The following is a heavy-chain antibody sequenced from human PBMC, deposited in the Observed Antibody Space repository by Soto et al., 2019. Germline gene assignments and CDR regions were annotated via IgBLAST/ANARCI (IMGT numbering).Heavy chain of an antibody. CDR3: EKAPSTLVNPGDAFDI. CDR2: ISGSGGST. J-gene: IGHJ3*02. Sequence: EVQLLESGRGLVQPGGSLRLSCAASGFTFSSYAMSWVRQAPGKGLEWVSAISGSGGSTYYADSVKGRFTISRDNSKNTLYLQMNSLRAEDTAVYYCEKAPSTLVNPGDAFDIWGQGTMVTVSS. V-gene: IGHV3-23*01. CDR1: GFTFSSYA. D-gene: IGHD2-2*01.